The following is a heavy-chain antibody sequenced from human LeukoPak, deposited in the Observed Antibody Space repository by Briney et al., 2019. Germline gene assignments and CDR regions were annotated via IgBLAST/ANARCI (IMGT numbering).Heavy chain of an antibody. CDR2: ISAYNGNT. V-gene: IGHV1-18*01. J-gene: IGHJ5*02. CDR3: ATKGYSSSWFTYNWFDP. CDR1: GYTFTSYG. Sequence: ASVKVSCKASGYTFTSYGISWVRQAPGQGLEWMGWISAYNGNTNYAQKFQGRVTMTEDTSTDTAYMELSSLRSEDTAVYYCATKGYSSSWFTYNWFDPWGQGTLVTVSS. D-gene: IGHD6-13*01.